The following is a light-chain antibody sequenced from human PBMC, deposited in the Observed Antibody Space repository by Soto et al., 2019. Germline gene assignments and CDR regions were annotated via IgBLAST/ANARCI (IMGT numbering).Light chain of an antibody. CDR2: AAS. CDR1: QSISSY. CDR3: QQSYSTPWT. J-gene: IGKJ1*01. V-gene: IGKV1-39*01. Sequence: DIQMTQSPSSLSASVGDRVTITCRASQSISSYLNWYQQKPGKAPKLLIYAASSLQSGVPSGFSGSGSGTDFTRTISSLQPEDFATYYCQQSYSTPWTFGQGTAVEIK.